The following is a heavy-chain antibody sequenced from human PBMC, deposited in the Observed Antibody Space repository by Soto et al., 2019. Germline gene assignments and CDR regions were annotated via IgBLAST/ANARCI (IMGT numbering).Heavy chain of an antibody. CDR1: GYTFTSYY. D-gene: IGHD4-17*01. CDR2: INPSGGST. J-gene: IGHJ4*02. Sequence: ASVKVSCKASGYTFTSYYMHWVRQAPGQGLEWMGIINPSGGSTSYAQKFQGRVTMTRDTSTSTVYMELSSLRSEDTAVYYCAILFVYGDIQGHHFYYWAQGSLVTVSS. CDR3: AILFVYGDIQGHHFYY. V-gene: IGHV1-46*01.